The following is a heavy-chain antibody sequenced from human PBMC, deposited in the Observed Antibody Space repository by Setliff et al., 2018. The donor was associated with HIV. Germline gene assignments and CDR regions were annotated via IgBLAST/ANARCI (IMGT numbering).Heavy chain of an antibody. J-gene: IGHJ6*02. CDR2: TNHSGST. D-gene: IGHD5-18*01. CDR3: ARVRHGYSYGTYYYYGMDV. Sequence: PSETLSLTCAVYGGSFSGYYWSWIRQPPGKGLEWIGETNHSGSTNYNPSLKSRVTISVDTSKNQFSLKLTSVTAADTLVYYCARVRHGYSYGTYYYYGMDVWGQGTTVTVSS. V-gene: IGHV4-34*01. CDR1: GGSFSGYY.